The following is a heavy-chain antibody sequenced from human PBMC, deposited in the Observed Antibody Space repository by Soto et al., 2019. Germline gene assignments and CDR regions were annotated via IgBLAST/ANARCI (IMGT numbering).Heavy chain of an antibody. CDR2: ISAYNGNT. CDR3: ARDTQVGPPNYYYYYGMDV. Sequence: ASVTVSCKASGITFSTYAIHWVRQAPGQGLEWMGWISAYNGNTNYAQKLQGRVTMTTDTSTSTAYMELRSLRSDDTAVYYCARDTQVGPPNYYYYYGMDVWGQGTTVTVSS. CDR1: GITFSTYA. V-gene: IGHV1-18*01. D-gene: IGHD2-15*01. J-gene: IGHJ6*02.